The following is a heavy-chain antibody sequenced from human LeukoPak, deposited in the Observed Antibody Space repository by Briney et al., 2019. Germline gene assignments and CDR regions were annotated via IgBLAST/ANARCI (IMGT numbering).Heavy chain of an antibody. V-gene: IGHV4-61*01. CDR3: ARGGWHYDFSR. Sequence: SETLSLTCTVSGGSISSSSYYWSWIRQPPGKGLEWIGYIYYSGSTNYNPSLKSRVTISVDTSKNQFSLKLSSVTAADTAVYYCARGGWHYDFSRWGQGTLVTVSS. CDR1: GGSISSSSYY. CDR2: IYYSGST. J-gene: IGHJ4*02. D-gene: IGHD3-3*01.